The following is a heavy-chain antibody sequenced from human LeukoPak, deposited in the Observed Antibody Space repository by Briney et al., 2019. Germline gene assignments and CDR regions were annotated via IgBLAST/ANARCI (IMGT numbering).Heavy chain of an antibody. CDR1: GGSISSYY. D-gene: IGHD3-10*01. Sequence: SETLSLTCTVSGGSISSYYWTWIRQPPGKGLEWIGYIYYTGSTNYNPSLKSRVTISVDTSKNQFSLKLSSVTAADTAVYYCARDDTAGGWFDPWGQGTLVTVSS. J-gene: IGHJ5*02. CDR3: ARDDTAGGWFDP. CDR2: IYYTGST. V-gene: IGHV4-59*01.